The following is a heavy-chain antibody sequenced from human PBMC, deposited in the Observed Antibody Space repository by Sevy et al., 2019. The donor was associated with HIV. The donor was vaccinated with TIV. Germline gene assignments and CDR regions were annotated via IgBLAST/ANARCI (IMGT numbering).Heavy chain of an antibody. Sequence: GGSLRLSCAASGFTFSSYSMNWVRQAPGKGLEWVLSISSSSNYIYYADSVKGRFTISRDNAKNSLYLQMNSLRAEDTAVYYCARDQREGDCSGGSCYSDAFDIWGQGTMVTVSS. D-gene: IGHD2-15*01. CDR2: ISSSSNYI. J-gene: IGHJ3*02. CDR3: ARDQREGDCSGGSCYSDAFDI. V-gene: IGHV3-21*01. CDR1: GFTFSSYS.